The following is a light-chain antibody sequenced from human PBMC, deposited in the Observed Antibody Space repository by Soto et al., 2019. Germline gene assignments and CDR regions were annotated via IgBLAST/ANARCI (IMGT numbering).Light chain of an antibody. CDR3: QQRSNWPMIT. V-gene: IGKV3-11*01. CDR1: QSVSSN. Sequence: EIVMTQSPATLSVSPGERATLSCRASQSVSSNLAWYHQKPGQAPRLLVYGSSTRATGIPARFSGSGSGTDFTLTISSLEPEDFAVYYCQQRSNWPMITFGQGTRLEIK. J-gene: IGKJ5*01. CDR2: GSS.